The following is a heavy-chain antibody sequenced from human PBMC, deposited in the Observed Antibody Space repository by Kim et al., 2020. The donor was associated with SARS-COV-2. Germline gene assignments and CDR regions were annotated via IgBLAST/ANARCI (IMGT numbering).Heavy chain of an antibody. CDR1: GFTFSSYW. V-gene: IGHV3-74*01. CDR3: ARGPGGSRVRGVIITPEYFQH. J-gene: IGHJ1*01. CDR2: INSDGSST. Sequence: GGSLRLSCAASGFTFSSYWMHWVRQAPGKGLVWVSRINSDGSSTSYADSVKGRFTISRDNAKNTLYLQMNSLRAEDTAVYYCARGPGGSRVRGVIITPEYFQHWGQGTLVTVSS. D-gene: IGHD3-10*01.